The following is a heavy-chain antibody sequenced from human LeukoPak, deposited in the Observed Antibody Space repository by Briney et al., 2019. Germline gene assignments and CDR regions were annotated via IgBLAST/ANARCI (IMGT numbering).Heavy chain of an antibody. J-gene: IGHJ6*03. CDR3: ARGYQLLYRNYYYYYYMDV. V-gene: IGHV1-69*13. D-gene: IGHD2-2*02. CDR1: GGTFSSYA. Sequence: ASVKVSCKASGGTFSSYAISWVRRAPGQGLEWMGGIIPIFGTANYAQKFQGRVTITADESTSTAYMELSSLRSEDTAVYYCARGYQLLYRNYYYYYYMDVWGKGTTVTVSS. CDR2: IIPIFGTA.